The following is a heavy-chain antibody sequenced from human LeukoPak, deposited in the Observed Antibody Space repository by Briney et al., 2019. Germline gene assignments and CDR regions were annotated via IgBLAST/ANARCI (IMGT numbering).Heavy chain of an antibody. CDR3: AREGVNIVTTITGATPDY. Sequence: PGRSLSLSCAASGLPYSRYGKLWVRQAPGKGLEWVAVIWHDGSNIYYAESEKSRLSISRDNYKNTLYLQMNSLRADEPAVYFCAREGVNIVTTITGATPDYWGQGTLVTVSS. CDR1: GLPYSRYG. D-gene: IGHD5-12*01. V-gene: IGHV3-33*01. J-gene: IGHJ4*02. CDR2: IWHDGSNI.